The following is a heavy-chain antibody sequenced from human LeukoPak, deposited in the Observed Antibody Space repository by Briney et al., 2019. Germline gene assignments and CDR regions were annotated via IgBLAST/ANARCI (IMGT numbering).Heavy chain of an antibody. CDR3: AKDRGGYLGSLDY. Sequence: PGGSLRLSCAAPGFTFSSYGMHLVRQAPGKGLEWVAVIWYDGSNKYYADSVKGRFTISRDNSKNTLYLQMNSLRAEDTAVYYCAKDRGGYLGSLDYWGQGTLVTVSS. J-gene: IGHJ4*02. CDR2: IWYDGSNK. V-gene: IGHV3-33*06. D-gene: IGHD3-16*02. CDR1: GFTFSSYG.